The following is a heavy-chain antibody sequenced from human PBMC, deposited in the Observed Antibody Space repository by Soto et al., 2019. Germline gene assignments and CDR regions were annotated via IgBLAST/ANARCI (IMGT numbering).Heavy chain of an antibody. CDR3: ARWGPTGGLDV. D-gene: IGHD3-16*01. J-gene: IGHJ4*02. CDR1: GFTFRSYV. V-gene: IGHV3-30*19. CDR2: TSYDGSNK. Sequence: QVQLVESGGGVVQPGTSLRLSCVGSGFTFRSYVIHWVRQAPGKGLEWVALTSYDGSNKYYDDSVKGRFTISRDNSRNTEDLQMDSLRLEDTALYYCARWGPTGGLDVWGQGTLVSVSS.